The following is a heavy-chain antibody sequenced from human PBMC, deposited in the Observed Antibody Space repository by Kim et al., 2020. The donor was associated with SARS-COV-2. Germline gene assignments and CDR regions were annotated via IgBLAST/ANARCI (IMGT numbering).Heavy chain of an antibody. J-gene: IGHJ5*02. D-gene: IGHD3-16*02. CDR3: ARVDARSLIFHL. CDR2: T. V-gene: IGHV4-4*01. Sequence: TNSNPTLKSRVTMSRDKSKNQFSLRLTSVTAADTAVYSCARVDARSLIFHLWGQGTLVTVSS.